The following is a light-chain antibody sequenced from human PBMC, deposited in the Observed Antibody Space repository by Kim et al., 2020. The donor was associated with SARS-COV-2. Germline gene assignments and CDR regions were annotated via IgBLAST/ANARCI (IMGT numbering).Light chain of an antibody. Sequence: SPGERATLSCRASQSVSSSYLAWYQQKPGQAPRLLIYGASSRATGIPDRFSGSGSGTDFTLTISRLEPEDFAVYYCQQYGSSPPWTFGQGTKV. V-gene: IGKV3-20*01. CDR3: QQYGSSPPWT. CDR1: QSVSSSY. CDR2: GAS. J-gene: IGKJ1*01.